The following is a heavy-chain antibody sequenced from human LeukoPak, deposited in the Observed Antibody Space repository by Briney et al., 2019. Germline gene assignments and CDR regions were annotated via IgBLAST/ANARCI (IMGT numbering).Heavy chain of an antibody. D-gene: IGHD1-14*01. J-gene: IGHJ4*02. CDR2: VHHSGAT. CDR1: GYSISRGYH. CDR3: ARINFNPDY. V-gene: IGHV4-38-2*02. Sequence: SETLSLTCSVSGYSISRGYHWAWVRQPPGKGLEWIGSVHHSGATYFNPSLNSRLTISADTSKNQFSLKMDSVTAADTAVYYCARINFNPDYWGQGTLVSVSS.